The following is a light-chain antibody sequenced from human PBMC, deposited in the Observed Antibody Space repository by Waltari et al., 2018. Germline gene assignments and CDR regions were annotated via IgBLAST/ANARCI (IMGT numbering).Light chain of an antibody. J-gene: IGKJ2*01. CDR1: QSVSSSF. CDR3: QHYGTAPPYT. CDR2: AAS. V-gene: IGKV3-20*01. Sequence: EIVLTQSPGTLSLSPGQTATLSCWASQSVSSSFFAWYQQRPGQAPRLLIYAASKRATGIPDRFSGSGSGTDFTLTISRLEPEDFALYYCQHYGTAPPYTFGQGTKLEIK.